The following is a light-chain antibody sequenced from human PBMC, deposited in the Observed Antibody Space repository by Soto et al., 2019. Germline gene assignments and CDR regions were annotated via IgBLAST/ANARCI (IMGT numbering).Light chain of an antibody. J-gene: IGKJ4*01. CDR3: QQYENWPPAVT. CDR1: LPISNK. V-gene: IGKV3-15*01. Sequence: DIVLTQSPATLSVSPGERATLSCRASLPISNKLAWYQQRPGQSLRLLIYGASARAHGVPARFSGSGSATEFTITISNLQSEHLAVYYCQQYENWPPAVTFGVGTNVEIK. CDR2: GAS.